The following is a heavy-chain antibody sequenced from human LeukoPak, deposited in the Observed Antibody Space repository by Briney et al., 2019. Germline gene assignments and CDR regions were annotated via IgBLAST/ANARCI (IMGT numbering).Heavy chain of an antibody. CDR3: ARQWGANYCSSTSCYLGAPNWFDP. CDR1: GGSLSSGGSS. J-gene: IGHJ5*02. Sequence: PSQTLSLTCAVSGGSLSSGGSSWSWIRQPPGTGLEWIGYIYHSGSTYYNPSLKSRVTISVDTSKNRFSLKLSSVTAADTAVYYCARQWGANYCSSTSCYLGAPNWFDPWGQGTLVTVSS. D-gene: IGHD2-2*01. CDR2: IYHSGST. V-gene: IGHV4-30-2*01.